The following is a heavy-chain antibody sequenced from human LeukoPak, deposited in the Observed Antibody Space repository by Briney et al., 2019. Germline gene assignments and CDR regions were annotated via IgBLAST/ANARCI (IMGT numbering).Heavy chain of an antibody. CDR3: ARGASYYDFWSGYYMGPLEPFDY. V-gene: IGHV4-39*01. CDR2: IYYSGST. J-gene: IGHJ4*02. Sequence: PSETLSLTCTVSGGSISSSSYYWGWIRQPPGKGLEWIGSIYYSGSTYYNPSLKSRVTISVDTSKNQFSLKLSSVTAADTAVYYCARGASYYDFWSGYYMGPLEPFDYWGQGTLVTVSS. CDR1: GGSISSSSYY. D-gene: IGHD3-3*01.